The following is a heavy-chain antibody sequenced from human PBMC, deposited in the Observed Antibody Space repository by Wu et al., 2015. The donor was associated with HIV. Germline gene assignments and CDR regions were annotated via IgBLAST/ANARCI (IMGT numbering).Heavy chain of an antibody. CDR1: GYTFTGYY. V-gene: IGHV1-2*02. CDR3: FVYFRYQLPDTNDAFDI. J-gene: IGHJ3*02. Sequence: QVQLVQSGAEVKKPGASVKVSCKASGYTFTGYYIHWVRQAPGQGLEWMGWINPKSGGTNYAQKFQGRVTMTRDTSISTAYMELSRLRSDDTAVYYCFVYFRYQLPDTNDAFDIWAEGTMVTVSS. CDR2: INPKSGGT. D-gene: IGHD2-2*01.